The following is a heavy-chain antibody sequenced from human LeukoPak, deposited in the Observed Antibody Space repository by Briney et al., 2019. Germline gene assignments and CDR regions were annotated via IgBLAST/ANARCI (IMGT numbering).Heavy chain of an antibody. CDR2: ISAYNGNT. J-gene: IGHJ3*02. V-gene: IGHV1-18*04. CDR1: GYTFTSYG. Sequence: ASVKVSCKAPGYTFTSYGISWVRQAPGQGLEWMGWISAYNGNTNYAQKLQGRVTMTTDTSTSTAYMELRSLRSDDTAVYYCARAGGYSYQLTEGGDAFDIWGQGQWSPSLQ. CDR3: ARAGGYSYQLTEGGDAFDI. D-gene: IGHD5-18*01.